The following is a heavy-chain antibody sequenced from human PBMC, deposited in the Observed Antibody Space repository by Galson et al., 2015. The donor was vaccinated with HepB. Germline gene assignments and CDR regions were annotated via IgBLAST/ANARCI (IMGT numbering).Heavy chain of an antibody. V-gene: IGHV3-7*01. CDR1: GFTFSSYW. D-gene: IGHD6-13*01. Sequence: SLRLSCAASGFTFSSYWMSWVRQAPGKGLEWVANIKQDGSEKYYVDSVKGRFTISRDNAKNSLYLQMNSLRAEDTAVYYCARVAAAGTGPYYYYYGMDVWGQGTTVTVSS. CDR3: ARVAAAGTGPYYYYYGMDV. J-gene: IGHJ6*02. CDR2: IKQDGSEK.